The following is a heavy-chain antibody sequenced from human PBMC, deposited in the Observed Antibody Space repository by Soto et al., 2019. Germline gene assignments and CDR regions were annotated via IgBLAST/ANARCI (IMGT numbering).Heavy chain of an antibody. CDR2: IGGAGTRT. D-gene: IGHD1-26*01. CDR3: AKDATWEMPPDAFDM. Sequence: EVQLLESGGGLVQPGGSLRLSCAASGFTFSNYAMSWVRQAPGKGLEWVSSIGGAGTRTFHTDSVKGRFTISRDSSTNTVSLQMNSLRAEDTAIYYCAKDATWEMPPDAFDMWGQGIMVSVSS. V-gene: IGHV3-23*01. J-gene: IGHJ3*02. CDR1: GFTFSNYA.